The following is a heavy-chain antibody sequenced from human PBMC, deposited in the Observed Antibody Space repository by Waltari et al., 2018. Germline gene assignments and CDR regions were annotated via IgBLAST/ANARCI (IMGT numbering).Heavy chain of an antibody. D-gene: IGHD3-22*01. CDR3: ARSYYDSSGYYQGAFDI. CDR1: GFTVSSNY. V-gene: IGHV3-53*02. J-gene: IGHJ3*02. CDR2: IYSGGST. Sequence: EVQLVETGGGLIQPGGSLRLSCAASGFTVSSNYMSWVRPAPGKGLEWVSVIYSGGSTYYADSVKGRFTISRDNSKNTLYLQMNSLRAEDTAVYYCARSYYDSSGYYQGAFDIWGQGTMVTVSS.